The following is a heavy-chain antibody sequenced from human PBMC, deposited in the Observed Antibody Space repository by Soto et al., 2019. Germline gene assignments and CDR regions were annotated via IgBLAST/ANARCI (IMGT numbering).Heavy chain of an antibody. V-gene: IGHV4-34*01. CDR3: ARKDGDDAFDI. CDR1: GGSFSGYY. Sequence: SETLSLTCAVYGGSFSGYYWSWIRQPPGKGLEWIGEINHSGSTNYNPSLKSRVTISVDKSKNQFSLKLSSVTAADTAVYYCARKDGDDAFDIWGQGTMVTVSS. CDR2: INHSGST. J-gene: IGHJ3*02.